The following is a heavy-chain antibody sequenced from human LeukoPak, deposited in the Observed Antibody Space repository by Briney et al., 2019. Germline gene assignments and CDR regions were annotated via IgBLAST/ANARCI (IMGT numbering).Heavy chain of an antibody. CDR2: ISYDGSNK. CDR1: GFTVSTSA. V-gene: IGHV3-30*04. J-gene: IGHJ4*02. D-gene: IGHD2-8*01. Sequence: GGSLRLSCAAAGFTVSTSAMSWVRQAPGKGLEWVAVISYDGSNKYYADSVKGRFTISRDNSKNTLYLQMNSLRAEDTAVYYCARARGYCTNGVCYTRFLFDYWGQGTLVTVSS. CDR3: ARARGYCTNGVCYTRFLFDY.